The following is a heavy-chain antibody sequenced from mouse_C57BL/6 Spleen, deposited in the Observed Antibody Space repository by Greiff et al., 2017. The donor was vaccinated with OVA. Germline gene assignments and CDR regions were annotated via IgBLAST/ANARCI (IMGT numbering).Heavy chain of an antibody. CDR2: ISSGGSYT. CDR3: ARRGYGSSYLAWFAY. Sequence: EVQLVESGGDLVKPGGSLKLSCAASGFTFSSYGMSWVRQTPDKRLEWVATISSGGSYTYYPDSVKGRFTISRDNAKNTLYLQMSSLKSEDTAMYYGARRGYGSSYLAWFAYWGQGTLVTVSA. D-gene: IGHD1-1*01. V-gene: IGHV5-6*01. CDR1: GFTFSSYG. J-gene: IGHJ3*01.